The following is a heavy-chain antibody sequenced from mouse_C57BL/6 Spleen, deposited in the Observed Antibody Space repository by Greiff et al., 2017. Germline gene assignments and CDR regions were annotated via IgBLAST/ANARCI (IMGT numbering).Heavy chain of an antibody. CDR2: IYPGDGDT. CDR1: GYAFSSYW. J-gene: IGHJ1*03. V-gene: IGHV1-80*01. Sequence: VKLQESGAELVKPGASVKISCKASGYAFSSYWMNWVKQRPGKGLEWIGQIYPGDGDTNYNGKFKGKATLTADKSSSTAYMQLSSLTSEDSAVYFCARPYDGYWYFDVWGTGTTVTVSS. D-gene: IGHD2-12*01. CDR3: ARPYDGYWYFDV.